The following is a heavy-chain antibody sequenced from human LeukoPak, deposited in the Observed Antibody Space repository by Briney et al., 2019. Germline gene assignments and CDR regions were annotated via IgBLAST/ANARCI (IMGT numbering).Heavy chain of an antibody. CDR2: ISYDGSNK. D-gene: IGHD4-11*01. CDR3: AKTLLTVNLYDY. J-gene: IGHJ4*02. CDR1: GFTFSSYG. V-gene: IGHV3-30*18. Sequence: SGGSLRLSCAASGFTFSSYGMHWVRQAPGKGLEWVAVISYDGSNKYYADSVKGRFTISRDNSKNTLYLQMNSLRAEDTAVYYCAKTLLTVNLYDYWGQGTLVTVSS.